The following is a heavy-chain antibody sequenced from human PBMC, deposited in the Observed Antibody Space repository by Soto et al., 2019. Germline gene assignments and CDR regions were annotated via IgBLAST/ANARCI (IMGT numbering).Heavy chain of an antibody. J-gene: IGHJ4*02. CDR3: ATNYGSGSAHFDY. V-gene: IGHV1-69*02. Sequence: QVQLVQSGAEVKKPWSSVKVSCTASGGTFNFYSISWVRQAPGQGLEWVGRVIPMVGMSEYAQKFQGRVTITADKSTSTAYMNLRSLRSEDTAVYYCATNYGSGSAHFDYWGQGTLVTVSS. CDR2: VIPMVGMS. D-gene: IGHD3-10*01. CDR1: GGTFNFYS.